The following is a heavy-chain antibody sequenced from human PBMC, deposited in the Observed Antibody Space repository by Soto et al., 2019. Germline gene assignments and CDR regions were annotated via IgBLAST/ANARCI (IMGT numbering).Heavy chain of an antibody. CDR2: INAGNGNT. CDR3: ASLPKNSSGWPFDY. CDR1: GYTSTSYA. Sequence: QVQLVQSGAEVKKPGASVKVSCKASGYTSTSYAMHWVRQAPGQRLEWMGWINAGNGNTKYSQKFQGRVTITRDTSASTAYMELSSLRSEDTAVYYCASLPKNSSGWPFDYWGQGTLVTVSS. D-gene: IGHD6-19*01. V-gene: IGHV1-3*01. J-gene: IGHJ4*02.